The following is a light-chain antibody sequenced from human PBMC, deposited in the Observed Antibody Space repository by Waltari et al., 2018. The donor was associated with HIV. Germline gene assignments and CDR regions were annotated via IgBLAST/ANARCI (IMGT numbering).Light chain of an antibody. CDR2: RNN. CDR1: SSNIGNNH. V-gene: IGLV1-47*01. CDR3: AAWDDSLSVV. J-gene: IGLJ2*01. Sequence: QSVLTQPPSASGTPGQRVTISCSGGSSNIGNNHVYWYQQFPGTVPKLLIDRNNQLPSGVPDRFSGSKSGTSASLVISGLRSEDEADYYCAAWDDSLSVVFGGGTKVTVL.